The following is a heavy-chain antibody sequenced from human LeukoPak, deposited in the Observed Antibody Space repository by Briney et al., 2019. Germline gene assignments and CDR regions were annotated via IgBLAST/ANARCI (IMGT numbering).Heavy chain of an antibody. CDR1: GGSISSYY. Sequence: SETLSLTCTVSGGSISSYYWSWIRQPPGKGLEWIGYIYYSGSTNYNPSLKSRVTISVDTSKNQFSLKLSSVTAADTAVYYCARLGFGELPYYYYYYGMDVWGQGTTVTVSS. V-gene: IGHV4-59*01. CDR3: ARLGFGELPYYYYYYGMDV. J-gene: IGHJ6*02. CDR2: IYYSGST. D-gene: IGHD3-10*01.